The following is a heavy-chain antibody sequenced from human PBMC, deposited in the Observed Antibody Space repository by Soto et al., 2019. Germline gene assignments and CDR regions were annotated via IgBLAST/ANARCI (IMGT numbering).Heavy chain of an antibody. D-gene: IGHD5-18*01. Sequence: SVKVSCKASGGTFSSYAISWVRQAPGQGLEWMGGIIPIFGTANYAQKFQGRVTITADESTSTAYMELSSLRSEDTAVYYCAREGRIQLWYYNWFDPWGQGTLVTVSS. V-gene: IGHV1-69*13. J-gene: IGHJ5*02. CDR2: IIPIFGTA. CDR3: AREGRIQLWYYNWFDP. CDR1: GGTFSSYA.